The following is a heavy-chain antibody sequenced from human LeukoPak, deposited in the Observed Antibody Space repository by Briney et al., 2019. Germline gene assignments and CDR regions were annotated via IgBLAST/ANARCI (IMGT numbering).Heavy chain of an antibody. V-gene: IGHV3-23*01. D-gene: IGHD3-22*01. CDR3: AKGVGFYDSSAYDH. CDR1: GFTFSSYA. CDR2: ISGSGGST. J-gene: IGHJ5*02. Sequence: GGSLRLSCAASGFTFSSYAMSRVRQAPGKGLEWVSGISGSGGSTYYVDSVKGRFTLSRDNSKKTLYLQMNSLRAEDTAVYYCAKGVGFYDSSAYDHWGQGTLVTVSS.